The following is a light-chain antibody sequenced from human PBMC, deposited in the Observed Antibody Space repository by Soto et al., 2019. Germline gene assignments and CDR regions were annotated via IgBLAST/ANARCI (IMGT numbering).Light chain of an antibody. V-gene: IGLV7-46*01. Sequence: QAVVTQEPSPTVSPGGTVTLTCDSSTGPVTSGLYPYWFQQKPGQAPRTLIYDTSNKHSWTPARFSGSLLGGKAALTLSGAQPEDEAEYYCALSYSHLRVFGGGTKLTVL. CDR2: DTS. CDR3: ALSYSHLRV. CDR1: TGPVTSGLY. J-gene: IGLJ3*02.